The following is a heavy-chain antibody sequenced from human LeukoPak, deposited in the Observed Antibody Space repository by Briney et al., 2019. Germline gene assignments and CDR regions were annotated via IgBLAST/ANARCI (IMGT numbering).Heavy chain of an antibody. CDR2: FFYSGSA. CDR1: GGSISSHY. Sequence: SETLSLTCTVFGGSISSHYWGWIRQPPGKGLEWIGSFFYSGSAYYNPPLRSRVTISADTSKSQFSLKLSSVTAADTAVYYCARVRGEYYYGMDVWGQGTTVTVSS. D-gene: IGHD3-16*01. J-gene: IGHJ6*02. V-gene: IGHV4-39*07. CDR3: ARVRGEYYYGMDV.